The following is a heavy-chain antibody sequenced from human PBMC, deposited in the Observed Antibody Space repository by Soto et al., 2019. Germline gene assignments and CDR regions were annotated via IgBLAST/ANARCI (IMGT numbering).Heavy chain of an antibody. V-gene: IGHV1-46*01. CDR1: GYTFTGYY. Sequence: ASVKVSCKASGYTFTGYYLHWVRQAPGQGLEWMGIINPSGGSTSYAQKFQGRVTMTRDTSTSTVYMELSSLRSEDTAVYYCARDTRTYYDFWSGYRAPSYYYYGMDVWGQGTTVTVSS. J-gene: IGHJ6*02. CDR3: ARDTRTYYDFWSGYRAPSYYYYGMDV. CDR2: INPSGGST. D-gene: IGHD3-3*01.